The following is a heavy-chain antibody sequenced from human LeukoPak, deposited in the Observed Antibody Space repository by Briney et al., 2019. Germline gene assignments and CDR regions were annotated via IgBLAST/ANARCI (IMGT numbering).Heavy chain of an antibody. V-gene: IGHV3-74*01. CDR1: GFTFRSFV. CDR3: ASGKRGTFSDY. Sequence: GGSLRLSCAASGFTFRSFVMHWVRQAPGKGLVWVSRISGDGSSATYADSVKGRFTISRDNADNTQYLQMNSLGAEDTAVYYCASGKRGTFSDYWGQGVPVTVSS. CDR2: ISGDGSSA. J-gene: IGHJ4*02. D-gene: IGHD1-26*01.